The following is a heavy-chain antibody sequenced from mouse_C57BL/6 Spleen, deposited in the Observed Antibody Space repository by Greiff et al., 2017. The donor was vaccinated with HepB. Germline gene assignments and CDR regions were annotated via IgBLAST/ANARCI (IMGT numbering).Heavy chain of an antibody. J-gene: IGHJ4*01. Sequence: VQLKQSGPELVKPGASVKISCKASGYSFTDYNMNWVKQSHGKSLEWIGVINPNYGTTSYNQKFKGKATLTVDQSSSTAYMQLNSLTSEDSAVYYCAKDYEGDYYAMDYWGQGTSVTVSS. CDR1: GYSFTDYN. CDR2: INPNYGTT. CDR3: AKDYEGDYYAMDY. D-gene: IGHD2-4*01. V-gene: IGHV1-39*01.